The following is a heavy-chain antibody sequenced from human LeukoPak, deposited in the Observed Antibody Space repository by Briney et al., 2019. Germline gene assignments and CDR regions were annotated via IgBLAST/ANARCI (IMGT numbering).Heavy chain of an antibody. CDR2: IYYSGST. V-gene: IGHV4-59*01. CDR3: AREEGIATSGALEY. CDR1: GGSISSYY. J-gene: IGHJ4*02. Sequence: SETLSLTCTVSGGSISSYYWSWIRQPPGKGLEWIGCIYYSGSTNYNPSLKSRVTISVDTSKNQFSLKLSSVTAADTAVYYCAREEGIATSGALEYWGQGILVTVSS. D-gene: IGHD6-13*01.